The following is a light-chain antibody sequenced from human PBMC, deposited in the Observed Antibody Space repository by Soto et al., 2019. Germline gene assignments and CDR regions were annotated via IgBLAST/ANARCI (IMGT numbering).Light chain of an antibody. CDR2: EVN. CDR1: SSDVGGYNY. J-gene: IGLJ1*01. CDR3: SSHAGSKRV. Sequence: QSVLTQPPSASGSPGQSVTISCTGTSSDVGGYNYVSWYQQHPGKAPKLMIYEVNKRPSGVPDRFSGSKSGNTASLTVSGLQAEDEGDYYCSSHAGSKRVFGTWTKLTVL. V-gene: IGLV2-8*01.